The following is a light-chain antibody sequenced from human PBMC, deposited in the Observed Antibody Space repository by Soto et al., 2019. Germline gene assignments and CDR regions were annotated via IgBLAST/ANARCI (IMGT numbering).Light chain of an antibody. CDR1: QSVSSSY. V-gene: IGKV3-20*01. CDR3: QQYGSSPPWT. J-gene: IGKJ1*01. CDR2: GAS. Sequence: EIVLTQSPGTLSLSPGARASLSCRASQSVSSSYLAWYQQKPGQAPRLLIYGASSRATGIPDRFSGSGSGTDFTLTISRLESEDFAVYYCQQYGSSPPWTFGQGTKVDIK.